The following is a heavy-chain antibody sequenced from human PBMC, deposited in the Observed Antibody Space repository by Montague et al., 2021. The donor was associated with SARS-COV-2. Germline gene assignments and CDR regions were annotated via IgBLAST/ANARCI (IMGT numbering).Heavy chain of an antibody. Sequence: SETLSLTCAGDLHSVVGDLWRWTEQHPSELLSPLRLVCRSRLANYNPSLKSRVTISVDTSKNQFSLKLSSVTAADTAAYYCAISVSSESRRKGLWGVSSVGSVSMDVWGQGTTVTVSS. D-gene: IGHD3-10*01. CDR1: LHSVVGDL. CDR3: AISVSSESRRKGLWGVSSVGSVSMDV. CDR2: VCRSRLA. J-gene: IGHJ6*02. V-gene: IGHV4-59*02.